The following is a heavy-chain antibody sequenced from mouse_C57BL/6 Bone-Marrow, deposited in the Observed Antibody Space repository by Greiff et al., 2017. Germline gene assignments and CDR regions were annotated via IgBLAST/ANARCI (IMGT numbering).Heavy chain of an antibody. CDR3: TTYYSNYWYFDV. CDR2: IDPENGDT. Sequence: VHVKQSGAELVRPGASVKLSCTASGFNIKDDYMHWVKQRPEQGLEWIGWIDPENGDTEYASKFQGKATITADTSSNTAYLKLSSLTSEDTAVYYCTTYYSNYWYFDVWGTGTTVTVSS. J-gene: IGHJ1*03. V-gene: IGHV14-4*01. D-gene: IGHD2-5*01. CDR1: GFNIKDDY.